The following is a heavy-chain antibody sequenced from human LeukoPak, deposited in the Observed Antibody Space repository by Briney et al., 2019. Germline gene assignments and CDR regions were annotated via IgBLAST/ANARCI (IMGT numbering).Heavy chain of an antibody. CDR3: ARHRITMIVGVSAAFDI. V-gene: IGHV5-51*01. Sequence: GESLKISCKGSGYSFTSYWIGWVRQMPGKGLEWMGIIYPGDSDTRYSPSFQGQVTISADKSISTAYLQWSSLKASDTAMYYCARHRITMIVGVSAAFDIWGQGTMVTVSS. J-gene: IGHJ3*02. D-gene: IGHD3-22*01. CDR1: GYSFTSYW. CDR2: IYPGDSDT.